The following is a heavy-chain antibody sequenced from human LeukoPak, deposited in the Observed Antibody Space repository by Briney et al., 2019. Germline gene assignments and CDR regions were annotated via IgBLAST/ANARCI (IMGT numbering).Heavy chain of an antibody. V-gene: IGHV3-30-3*01. CDR3: ARDLLWFGESYAFDI. J-gene: IGHJ3*02. Sequence: PGGSLRLSCAASGFTFSTSSMNWVRQAPGKGLEWVAVIAYDGSNKYYADSVKGRFTISRDNSKNTLYLQMNSLRAEDTAVYYCARDLLWFGESYAFDIWGQGTMVTVSS. D-gene: IGHD3-10*01. CDR1: GFTFSTSS. CDR2: IAYDGSNK.